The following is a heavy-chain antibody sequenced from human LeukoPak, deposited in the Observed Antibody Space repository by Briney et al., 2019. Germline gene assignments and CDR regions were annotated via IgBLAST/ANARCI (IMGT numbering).Heavy chain of an antibody. CDR3: ARLKAGN. Sequence: GGSLRLSCTASGFTFSDYYMSWIRQAPGKGLEWASYISDRGDAIYYADSVKGRFTISRDNANNSVSLQMDSLRDEDTAVYYCARLKAGNWGPGSLVTVSS. J-gene: IGHJ4*01. V-gene: IGHV3-11*01. CDR1: GFTFSDYY. CDR2: ISDRGDAI.